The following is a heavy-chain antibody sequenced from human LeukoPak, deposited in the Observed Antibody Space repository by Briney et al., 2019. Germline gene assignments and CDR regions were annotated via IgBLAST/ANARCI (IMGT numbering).Heavy chain of an antibody. J-gene: IGHJ4*02. CDR3: AGGCSSTSCPLVY. D-gene: IGHD2-2*01. CDR2: ISYDGSNK. CDR1: GFTFSRYG. Sequence: AESLRLSYTASGFTFSRYGMHLVRQAPGKGLEWVAVISYDGSNKYYADSVKGRFTISRDNSKNTLYLQMNRLRAEDTAVYYCAGGCSSTSCPLVYWGQGTLVTVSS. V-gene: IGHV3-30*03.